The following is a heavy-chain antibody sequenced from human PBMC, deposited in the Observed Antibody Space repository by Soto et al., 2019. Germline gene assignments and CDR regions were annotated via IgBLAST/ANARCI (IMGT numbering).Heavy chain of an antibody. J-gene: IGHJ4*02. CDR1: GGSISSGNYY. Sequence: SETLSLTCTVSGGSISSGNYYWSWIRQPPGKGLEWIGYIYYSGSTNYNPSLKSRVTISVDTSKNQFSLKLSSVTAADTAVYYCARVEFVEMATPGENYYFDYWGQGTLVTVSS. D-gene: IGHD5-12*01. CDR2: IYYSGST. V-gene: IGHV4-61*01. CDR3: ARVEFVEMATPGENYYFDY.